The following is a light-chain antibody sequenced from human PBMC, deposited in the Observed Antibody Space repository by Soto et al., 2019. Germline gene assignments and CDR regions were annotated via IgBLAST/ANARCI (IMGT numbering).Light chain of an antibody. CDR3: LQYYNFSWK. V-gene: IGKV1-6*01. J-gene: IGKJ1*01. Sequence: AIQVTHSPSSLSASVVDRVTITCLASQDIRNDLAWYQQRPGQAPHLLIFAAFNLQSGVPSRFSGGGSGTPFTLTISGLQPDDFANYYCLQYYNFSWKFGQGTKVDIK. CDR1: QDIRND. CDR2: AAF.